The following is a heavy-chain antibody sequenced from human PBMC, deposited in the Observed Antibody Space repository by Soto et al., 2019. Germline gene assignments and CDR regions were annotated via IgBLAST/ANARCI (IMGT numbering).Heavy chain of an antibody. CDR1: GGSISSYY. CDR2: IYYSGST. Sequence: SETLSLTCTVSGGSISSYYWSWIRQPPGKGLEWIGYIYYSGSTNYNPSLKSRVTISVDTSKNQFSLKLSSVTAADTAVYYCARHGVGCSGGSCYSSGHFDYWGQGTLVTVSS. J-gene: IGHJ4*02. V-gene: IGHV4-59*08. D-gene: IGHD2-15*01. CDR3: ARHGVGCSGGSCYSSGHFDY.